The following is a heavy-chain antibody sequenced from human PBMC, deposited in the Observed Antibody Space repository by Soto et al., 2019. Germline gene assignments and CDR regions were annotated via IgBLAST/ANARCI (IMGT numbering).Heavy chain of an antibody. Sequence: SETLSLTCAVYDGSFSCYYWSWIRQPPGKWLEWIGEINHSGSTNXXPSLKSRVXISVDTSKNQFXLKLSXVTSADTAVYYCAMSGLLDYWRQRTLVTVSS. CDR3: AMSGLLDY. CDR1: DGSFSCYY. V-gene: IGHV4-34*01. CDR2: INHSGST. D-gene: IGHD6-25*01. J-gene: IGHJ4*02.